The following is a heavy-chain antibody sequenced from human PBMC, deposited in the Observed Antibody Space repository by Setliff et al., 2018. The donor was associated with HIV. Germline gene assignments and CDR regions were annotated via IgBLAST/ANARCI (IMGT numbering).Heavy chain of an antibody. D-gene: IGHD6-19*01. V-gene: IGHV4-39*01. J-gene: IGHJ4*02. CDR3: ARRSGWSLDY. Sequence: SETLSLTCTVSGGSISSSSYYWGWIRQPPGKGLEWIGSIYYSGSTYYNPSLKSRVTISVDTSKNQFSLKLSSVTAADTAVYYCARRSGWSLDYWGQGTLVTVSS. CDR2: IYYSGST. CDR1: GGSISSSSYY.